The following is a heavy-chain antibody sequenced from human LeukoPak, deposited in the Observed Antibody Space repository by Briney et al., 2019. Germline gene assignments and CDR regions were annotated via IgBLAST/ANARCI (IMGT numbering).Heavy chain of an antibody. Sequence: GASVKVSCKASGYTFTSYGISWVRQAPGQGPEWMGWISAYNGNTNYAQKLQGRVTMTTDTSTSTAYMELRSLRFDDTAVYYCARDFAWGSGGAPIDDNWLDPWGQGTLVTVSS. D-gene: IGHD7-27*01. J-gene: IGHJ5*02. CDR2: ISAYNGNT. CDR3: ARDFAWGSGGAPIDDNWLDP. V-gene: IGHV1-18*01. CDR1: GYTFTSYG.